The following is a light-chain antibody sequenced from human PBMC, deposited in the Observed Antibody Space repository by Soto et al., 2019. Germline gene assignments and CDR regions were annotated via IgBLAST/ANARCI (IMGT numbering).Light chain of an antibody. V-gene: IGKV3-11*01. CDR1: QSVSNY. CDR3: QQRSNWPPFT. J-gene: IGKJ5*01. CDR2: DAS. Sequence: EIVLTQSPATLSLSPGERATLSCSASQSVSNYLACYQQKPGQAPRLLIYDASNRATDIPARFSGSGSGTDFTLTISSLEPEDFAVYYCQQRSNWPPFTFGQGTRLEIK.